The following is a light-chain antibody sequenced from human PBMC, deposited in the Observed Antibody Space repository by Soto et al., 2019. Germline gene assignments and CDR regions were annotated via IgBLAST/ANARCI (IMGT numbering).Light chain of an antibody. Sequence: QSVLTQPPSASGSPGQSVTISCTGTSSDVGGYNYVSWYQQRPGKAPKLIIYEVSKRPSGVPDRVFGSKSGNTASLTVSGLQTEDEADYYCSSFAGTSSFVFGTGTKVTVL. J-gene: IGLJ1*01. CDR2: EVS. CDR3: SSFAGTSSFV. V-gene: IGLV2-8*01. CDR1: SSDVGGYNY.